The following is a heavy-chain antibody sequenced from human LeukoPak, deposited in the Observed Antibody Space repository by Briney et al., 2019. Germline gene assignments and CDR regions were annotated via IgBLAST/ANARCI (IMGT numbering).Heavy chain of an antibody. CDR3: ARDPGGGYKDDALDI. D-gene: IGHD3-16*01. Sequence: SETLSLTCTVSGGSISRSSYYWGWIRQPPGKGLEWIGSIYYSGSSYYSPSLKSRVTISVDTSKNQFSLKLSSVTAADTAVYYCARDPGGGYKDDALDIWGQGTMVIVSS. CDR2: IYYSGSS. J-gene: IGHJ3*02. V-gene: IGHV4-39*07. CDR1: GGSISRSSYY.